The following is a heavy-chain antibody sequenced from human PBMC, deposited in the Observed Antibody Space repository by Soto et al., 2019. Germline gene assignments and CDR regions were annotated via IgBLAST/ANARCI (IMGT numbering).Heavy chain of an antibody. V-gene: IGHV3-15*07. Sequence: GGSLRLSCGASGFTFSNAWMNWVRQAPGKGLEWVGRIKSKTDGGTTDYAAPVKGRFTISRDDSKNTLYLQMHSLKTEDTAVYYCTTDLYSYGMDVWGQGTTVTVSS. J-gene: IGHJ6*02. CDR3: TTDLYSYGMDV. CDR2: IKSKTDGGTT. CDR1: GFTFSNAW.